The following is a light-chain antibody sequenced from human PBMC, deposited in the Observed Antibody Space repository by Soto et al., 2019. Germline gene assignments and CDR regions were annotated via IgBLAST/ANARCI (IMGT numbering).Light chain of an antibody. CDR3: QHYGNSLWT. Sequence: EIVLTQSPGTLSLSPGERATLSCRASQSVSSINLNWYQQKPGQAPRLLIYGVSSRATGIPDRFSGSGSGTVFTLTISRLEPEDFAVYYCQHYGNSLWTFGQGTKVDIK. V-gene: IGKV3-20*01. J-gene: IGKJ1*01. CDR2: GVS. CDR1: QSVSSIN.